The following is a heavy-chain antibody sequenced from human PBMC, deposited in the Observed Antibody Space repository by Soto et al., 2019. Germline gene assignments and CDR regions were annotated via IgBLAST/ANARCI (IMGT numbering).Heavy chain of an antibody. D-gene: IGHD2-2*01. CDR1: GYTFTSYG. J-gene: IGHJ5*02. Sequence: SVKVSCKASGYTFTSYGISWVRQAPVQGLEWMGWISAYNGNTNYAQKLQGRVTMTTDTSTSTAYMELRSLRSDDTAVYYCARVGLYCSSTSCSVGRSWFDPWGQGTLVTVSS. V-gene: IGHV1-18*01. CDR3: ARVGLYCSSTSCSVGRSWFDP. CDR2: ISAYNGNT.